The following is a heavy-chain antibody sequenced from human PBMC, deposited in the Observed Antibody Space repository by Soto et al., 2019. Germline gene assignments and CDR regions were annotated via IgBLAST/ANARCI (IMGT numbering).Heavy chain of an antibody. V-gene: IGHV4-39*01. CDR3: ARPSGSYLYYFDY. CDR1: GGSISSSGYY. Sequence: SATRSLTCTVSGGSISSSGYYWGWIRQPPGKGLEWIGSIYYSGGTYYNPSLKSRVTISVDTSKNQFSLKLSSVTAADTAVYYCARPSGSYLYYFDYWGQGTLVTVSS. D-gene: IGHD1-26*01. J-gene: IGHJ4*02. CDR2: IYYSGGT.